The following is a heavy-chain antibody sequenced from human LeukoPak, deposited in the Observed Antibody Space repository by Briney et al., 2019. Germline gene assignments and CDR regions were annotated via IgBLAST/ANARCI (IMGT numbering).Heavy chain of an antibody. Sequence: ASVKVSCKPSGYTFTTYSMHWVRQAPGQRLEWMGWINAGNGNTKYSQKFQGRVTITRDTSASTAYMELSSLRSEDTAVYYCARDSCGGDCYPGYWGQGTLVTVSS. CDR2: INAGNGNT. V-gene: IGHV1-3*01. D-gene: IGHD2-21*02. CDR1: GYTFTTYS. J-gene: IGHJ4*02. CDR3: ARDSCGGDCYPGY.